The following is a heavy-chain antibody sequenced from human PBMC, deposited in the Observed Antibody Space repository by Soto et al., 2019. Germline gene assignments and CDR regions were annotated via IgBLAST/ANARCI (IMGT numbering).Heavy chain of an antibody. J-gene: IGHJ6*03. CDR3: ARLRDFWSGYYSVRYYYYYMDV. V-gene: IGHV1-8*02. CDR1: GYTFTGYY. Sequence: ASVKVSCKASGYTFTGYYMHWVRQAPGQGLEWMGWMNPNSGNTGYAQKFQGRVTMTRNTSISTAYMELSSLRSEDTAVYYCARLRDFWSGYYSVRYYYYYMDVWGKGTTVTVSS. CDR2: MNPNSGNT. D-gene: IGHD3-3*01.